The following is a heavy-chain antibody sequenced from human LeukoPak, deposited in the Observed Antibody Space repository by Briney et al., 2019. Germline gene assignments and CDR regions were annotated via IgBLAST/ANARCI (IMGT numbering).Heavy chain of an antibody. CDR2: IWYDGSNK. CDR3: AREGIAVARGYYFDY. J-gene: IGHJ4*02. D-gene: IGHD6-19*01. Sequence: GGSLRLSCAASGFTFSSYGMHWVRQAPGKGLEWVAVIWYDGSNKYYADSVKGRFTISRDNSKNTLYLQMNSLRAEDTAVYYCAREGIAVARGYYFDYWGQGTLVTVSS. V-gene: IGHV3-33*01. CDR1: GFTFSSYG.